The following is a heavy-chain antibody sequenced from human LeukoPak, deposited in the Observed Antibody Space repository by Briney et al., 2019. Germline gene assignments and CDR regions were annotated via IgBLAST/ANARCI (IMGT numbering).Heavy chain of an antibody. D-gene: IGHD3/OR15-3a*01. Sequence: GGSLRLSCVASGFTFGKYWMSWVRQAPGKGLEWVANIKLDGSEKNYVDSVKGRFTISRDNTKNSLYLQMSSLRAEDTAVFYCARDQYDTWSRRGNFDSWGQGTLVIVSS. CDR1: GFTFGKYW. V-gene: IGHV3-7*03. J-gene: IGHJ4*02. CDR3: ARDQYDTWSRRGNFDS. CDR2: IKLDGSEK.